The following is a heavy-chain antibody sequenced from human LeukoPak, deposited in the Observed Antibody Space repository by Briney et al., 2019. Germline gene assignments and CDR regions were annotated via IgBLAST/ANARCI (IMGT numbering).Heavy chain of an antibody. V-gene: IGHV5-51*01. CDR3: ARMGNDAFDI. CDR2: IYPGDSDT. D-gene: IGHD7-27*01. J-gene: IGHJ3*02. Sequence: GASVKVSCKASGYRFTGYYLHWVRQAPGQGLEWMGIIYPGDSDTRYSPSFQGQVTISADKSISTAYLQWSSLKASDTAMYYCARMGNDAFDIWGQGTMVTVSS. CDR1: GYRFTGYY.